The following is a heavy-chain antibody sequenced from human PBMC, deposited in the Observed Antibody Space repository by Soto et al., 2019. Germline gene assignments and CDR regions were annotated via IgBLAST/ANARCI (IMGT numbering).Heavy chain of an antibody. Sequence: GGSLRLSCAASGFTFSNAWMSWVRQAPGKGLEWVGRIKSKTDGGTTDYAAPVKGRFTISRDDSKNTLYLQMNSLKTEDTAVYYCTNDIGGDYQIDYWGQGTLVTVSS. D-gene: IGHD4-17*01. V-gene: IGHV3-15*01. CDR3: TNDIGGDYQIDY. J-gene: IGHJ4*02. CDR1: GFTFSNAW. CDR2: IKSKTDGGTT.